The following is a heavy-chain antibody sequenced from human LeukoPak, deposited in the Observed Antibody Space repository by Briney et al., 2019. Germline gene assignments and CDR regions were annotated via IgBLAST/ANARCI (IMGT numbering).Heavy chain of an antibody. CDR1: GYTFTSYG. CDR3: ARVPSSWYCDY. V-gene: IGHV1-18*01. D-gene: IGHD6-13*01. Sequence: ASVKVSCKASGYTFTSYGISWVRQAPGQGLEWMGWISAYNGNTNYAQKLQGRVTMTTDTSTSTAYVELRSLRSDDTAVYYCARVPSSWYCDYWGQGTLVTVSS. J-gene: IGHJ4*02. CDR2: ISAYNGNT.